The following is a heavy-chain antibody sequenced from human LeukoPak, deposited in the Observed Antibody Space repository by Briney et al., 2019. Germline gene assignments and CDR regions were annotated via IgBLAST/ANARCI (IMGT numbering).Heavy chain of an antibody. J-gene: IGHJ6*03. V-gene: IGHV3-23*01. Sequence: GGSLRLSCEGSGFSFSSYWMTWVRQAPGKGLEWVSAIRGNADTTYYADSVKGRFSIFRDNYKNMLYLQMNSLRAEDTAVYYCASRGSGSYYHYYYYMDVWGKGTTVTISS. CDR3: ASRGSGSYYHYYYYMDV. CDR2: IRGNADTT. D-gene: IGHD3-10*01. CDR1: GFSFSSYW.